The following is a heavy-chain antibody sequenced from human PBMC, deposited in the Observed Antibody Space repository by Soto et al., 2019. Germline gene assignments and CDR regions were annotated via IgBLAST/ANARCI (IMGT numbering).Heavy chain of an antibody. Sequence: QVQLVQSGAEVKKPGASVKVSCKASGYTFTSYGISWVRQAPGQGLEWMGWISAYNGNTNYAQKLQGRVTMTTDTSTSTAYMELRSLRSDVTAVYYCARNSYYYDSSGYPDYWGQGTLVTVSS. CDR3: ARNSYYYDSSGYPDY. CDR1: GYTFTSYG. D-gene: IGHD3-22*01. CDR2: ISAYNGNT. J-gene: IGHJ4*02. V-gene: IGHV1-18*01.